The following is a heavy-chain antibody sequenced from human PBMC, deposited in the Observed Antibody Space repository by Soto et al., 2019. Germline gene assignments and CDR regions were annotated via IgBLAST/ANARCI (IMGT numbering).Heavy chain of an antibody. CDR1: GFSVNRGDYY. D-gene: IGHD1-26*01. V-gene: IGHV4-39*01. J-gene: IGHJ5*02. CDR2: VYYSGGT. Sequence: SETLSLTCTVSGFSVNRGDYYWAWMRQPPGKGLEWIGSVYYSGGTHQNPSQSRFIISIDTAKNQISLRLKSVTAADTAVYYCARHLRSYSGGYHWFRPWGQGTLVTVYS. CDR3: ARHLRSYSGGYHWFRP.